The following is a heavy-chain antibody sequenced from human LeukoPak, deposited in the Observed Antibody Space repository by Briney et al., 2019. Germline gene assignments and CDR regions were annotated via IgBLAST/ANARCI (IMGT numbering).Heavy chain of an antibody. J-gene: IGHJ4*02. Sequence: QAGGSLRLSCAASGFTVSSNYMSWVRQAPGKGLEWVSIIYSGGSPYYADSVKGRFTISRDNAKNSLYLQMNSLRAEDTAVYYCARDSRYGGNSRDYWGQGTLVTVSS. V-gene: IGHV3-66*01. D-gene: IGHD4-23*01. CDR2: IYSGGSP. CDR1: GFTVSSNY. CDR3: ARDSRYGGNSRDY.